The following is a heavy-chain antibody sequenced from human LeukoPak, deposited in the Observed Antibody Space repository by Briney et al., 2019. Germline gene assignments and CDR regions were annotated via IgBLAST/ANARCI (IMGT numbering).Heavy chain of an antibody. CDR2: FYYTGST. V-gene: IGHV4-59*01. D-gene: IGHD6-13*01. CDR3: ARVSSSWLLPKY. Sequence: PSETLSLTCTVSGGSISSYYWSWIRQPPGKGLEWIGYFYYTGSTNYNPSLKSRVTMSVDTSNNQFSLKLSPVTAADTAVYYCARVSSSWLLPKYWGQGTLVTVSS. J-gene: IGHJ4*02. CDR1: GGSISSYY.